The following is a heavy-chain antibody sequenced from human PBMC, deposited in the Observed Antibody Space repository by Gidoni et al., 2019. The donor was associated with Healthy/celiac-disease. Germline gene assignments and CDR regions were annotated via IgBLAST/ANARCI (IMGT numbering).Heavy chain of an antibody. V-gene: IGHV4-34*01. CDR1: GGSFSGYY. CDR3: ARADYAYCSSTSCYGGYYYYGMDV. J-gene: IGHJ6*02. Sequence: QVQLQQWGAGLLKPSETLSLTCAVYGGSFSGYYWSWIRPPPGKGLEWIGEINHSGSTNYNPSLKSRVTISVDTSKNQFSLKLSSVTAADTAVYYCARADYAYCSSTSCYGGYYYYGMDVWGQGTTVTVSS. D-gene: IGHD2-2*01. CDR2: INHSGST.